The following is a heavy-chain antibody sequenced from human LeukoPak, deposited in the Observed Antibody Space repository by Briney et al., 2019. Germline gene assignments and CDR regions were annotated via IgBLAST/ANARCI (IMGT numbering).Heavy chain of an antibody. Sequence: GASVKVSCKASGYXFTSYYLYWVRQAPGQGLEWMGVINPSGRSTTSAQKFQGRVTMTRDTSTSTVYMELRSLRSEDTAVYYCARGPGPADDGGGYCFDYWGQGTLVTVSS. CDR1: GYXFTSYY. V-gene: IGHV1-46*01. CDR2: INPSGRST. D-gene: IGHD3-22*01. J-gene: IGHJ4*02. CDR3: ARGPGPADDGGGYCFDY.